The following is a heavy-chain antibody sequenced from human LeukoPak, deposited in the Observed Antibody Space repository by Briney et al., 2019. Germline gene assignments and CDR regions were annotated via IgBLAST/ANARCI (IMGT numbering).Heavy chain of an antibody. J-gene: IGHJ4*02. CDR1: GGSTSSYY. Sequence: PSETLSLTCTVSGGSTSSYYWSWIRQPPGKGLEWIGYIYYSGSTNYNPSLKSRVTISVDTSKNQFSLKLSSVTAADTAVYYCARVGIAAAKWGGFIDYWGQGTLVTVSS. CDR3: ARVGIAAAKWGGFIDY. D-gene: IGHD6-13*01. V-gene: IGHV4-59*01. CDR2: IYYSGST.